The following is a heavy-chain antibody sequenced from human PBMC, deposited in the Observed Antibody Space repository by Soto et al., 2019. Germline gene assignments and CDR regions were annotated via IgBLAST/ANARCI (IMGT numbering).Heavy chain of an antibody. CDR2: ITGTASST. Sequence: EVQLLKSGGGFVQPGGSLRLSCAASGFRFSDFAMTWVRQAPGRGLGWVSAITGTASSTYYADSVKGRFTISRDNSKNTLYLQINSLRAEDTAIYYCAKGAEGYVVSALDSWGQGTLVTVSS. CDR1: GFRFSDFA. CDR3: AKGAEGYVVSALDS. V-gene: IGHV3-23*01. D-gene: IGHD5-12*01. J-gene: IGHJ4*02.